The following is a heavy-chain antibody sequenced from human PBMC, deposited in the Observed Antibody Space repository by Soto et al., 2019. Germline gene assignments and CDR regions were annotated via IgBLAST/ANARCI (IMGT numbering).Heavy chain of an antibody. V-gene: IGHV1-69*13. J-gene: IGHJ6*02. Sequence: SVKVSCKASGGTFSSYAISWVRQAPGQGLEWMGGIIPIFGTANYAQKFQGRVTITADESTSTAYMELSSLRSEDTAVYYCARSVVYSSSSYYYCGMDVWGQGTTVTVSS. CDR1: GGTFSSYA. CDR2: IIPIFGTA. D-gene: IGHD6-6*01. CDR3: ARSVVYSSSSYYYCGMDV.